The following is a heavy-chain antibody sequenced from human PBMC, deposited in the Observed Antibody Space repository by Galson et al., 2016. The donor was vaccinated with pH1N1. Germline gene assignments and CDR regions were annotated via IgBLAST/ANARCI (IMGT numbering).Heavy chain of an antibody. CDR2: ILYNGNDK. CDR3: ARDESGYGDSFPDVFDI. Sequence: SLRLSCAASGFTFSSCGIYWVRRAPGKGLEWGGNILYNGNDKYYADSVKGRFTISRDSSMTTVHLQMISVTVEDTAVYFCARDESGYGDSFPDVFDIWGQGTMVTVSS. CDR1: GFTFSSCG. D-gene: IGHD4-17*01. J-gene: IGHJ3*02. V-gene: IGHV3-30*12.